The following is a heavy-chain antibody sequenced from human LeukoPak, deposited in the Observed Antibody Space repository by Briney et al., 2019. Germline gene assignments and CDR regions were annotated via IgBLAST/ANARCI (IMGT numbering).Heavy chain of an antibody. CDR2: ISHSGST. V-gene: IGHV4-34*01. CDR1: GGSFSGCY. Sequence: SETLSLTCAVYGGSFSGCYWSWIRQPPGKGLEWIGEISHSGSTNYNPSLKSRVTISVDTSKNQFSLKLSSVTAADTAVYYCARGIAAAGPLDYWGQGTLVTVSS. D-gene: IGHD6-13*01. J-gene: IGHJ4*02. CDR3: ARGIAAAGPLDY.